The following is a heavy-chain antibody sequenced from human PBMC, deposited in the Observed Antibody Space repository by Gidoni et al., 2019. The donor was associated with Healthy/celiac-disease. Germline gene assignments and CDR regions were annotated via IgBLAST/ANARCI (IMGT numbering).Heavy chain of an antibody. V-gene: IGHV3-15*01. CDR2: IKSKTDGGTT. J-gene: IGHJ4*02. Sequence: EVQLVESGGGLVKPGGSLRLSCAASGFTFSTAWMSWVRQAPGKGLEWVGRIKSKTDGGTTDYAAPVKGRFTISRDDSKNTLYLQMNSLKTEDTAVYYCTTDGVPRTHYYDSMFLDYWGQGTLVTVSS. CDR1: GFTFSTAW. CDR3: TTDGVPRTHYYDSMFLDY. D-gene: IGHD3-22*01.